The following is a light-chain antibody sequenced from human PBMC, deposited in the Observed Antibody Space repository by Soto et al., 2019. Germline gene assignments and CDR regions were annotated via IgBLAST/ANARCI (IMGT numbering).Light chain of an antibody. CDR2: DAS. CDR3: QQYETYLKT. Sequence: IQMTQSPSTLSAFVGDRVTITCRASQSINNWLAWYQQKPGKAPKILIYDASTLESGVPSRFSGSGSGTEFTLTISRVQPEDFATYYCQQYETYLKTFGQGTKVDIK. J-gene: IGKJ1*01. V-gene: IGKV1-5*01. CDR1: QSINNW.